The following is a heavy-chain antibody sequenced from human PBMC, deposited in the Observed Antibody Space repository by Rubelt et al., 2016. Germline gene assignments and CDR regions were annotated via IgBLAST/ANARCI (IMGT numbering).Heavy chain of an antibody. D-gene: IGHD3-3*01. CDR3: ARDYEVAGPPTVRRHYYGMDV. J-gene: IGHJ6*02. V-gene: IGHV3-7*03. CDR2: IKQDGSQK. Sequence: QAPGKGLEWVANIKQDGSQKYYVDSVRGRFTISRDNAENSVYLQMNSLRAGDTAVYSCARDYEVAGPPTVRRHYYGMDVWGHGTTVTVSS.